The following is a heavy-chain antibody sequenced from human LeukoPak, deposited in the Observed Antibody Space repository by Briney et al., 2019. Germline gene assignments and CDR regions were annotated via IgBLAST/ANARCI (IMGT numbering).Heavy chain of an antibody. J-gene: IGHJ4*02. Sequence: GGSLILSCAASGPTFSSYGMHWVRQAPGMGLEWVALIWYDGSNKYYADSVKGRFTISRDNSKSTLYLQMNSLRAEDTAVYYCARDYGSGIDCWGQGTLVTVSS. CDR1: GPTFSSYG. CDR3: ARDYGSGIDC. V-gene: IGHV3-33*01. CDR2: IWYDGSNK. D-gene: IGHD3-10*01.